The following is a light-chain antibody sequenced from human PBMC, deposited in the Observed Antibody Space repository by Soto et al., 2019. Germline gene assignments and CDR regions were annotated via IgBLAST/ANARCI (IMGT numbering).Light chain of an antibody. CDR1: QTVSNQ. CDR3: QQRAGSST. CDR2: DAS. Sequence: EIVLTHPPVTLSLSPVERATLSCSSSQTVSNQLAWYQQKPGQAPRLLIYDASRRVTGIPARFSGSGSGTDFTLTLSSLEPEDFAVYYCQQRAGSSTFGQGTRLEIK. J-gene: IGKJ5*01. V-gene: IGKV3-11*01.